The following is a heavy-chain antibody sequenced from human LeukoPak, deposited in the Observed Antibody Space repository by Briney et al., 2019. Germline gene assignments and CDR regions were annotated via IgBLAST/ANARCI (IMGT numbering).Heavy chain of an antibody. CDR1: GFTFSSYS. V-gene: IGHV3-21*01. Sequence: GGSLRLSCAASGFTFSSYSMTWVRQAPGKGLEWVSSMSSGSRFIYYADSVRGRFTISRDNAKNSLYLLMNSLRAEDTAVYYCARDRPTGASRLFVVQWGQGTLVTVSS. D-gene: IGHD3-3*01. CDR2: MSSGSRFI. J-gene: IGHJ4*02. CDR3: ARDRPTGASRLFVVQ.